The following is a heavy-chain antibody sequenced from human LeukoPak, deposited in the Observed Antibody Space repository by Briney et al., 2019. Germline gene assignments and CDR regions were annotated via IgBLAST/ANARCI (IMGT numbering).Heavy chain of an antibody. CDR3: ARLIPSRAGDY. CDR2: INHSGST. V-gene: IGHV4-34*01. D-gene: IGHD2-2*01. CDR1: GGSFSGYY. J-gene: IGHJ4*02. Sequence: PSETLSLTCAVYGGSFSGYYWSWIRQPPGKGLEWIGEINHSGSTNYNPSLKSRVTISVDTSKNQFSLKLSSVTAADTAVYYCARLIPSRAGDYWGQGTLVTVSS.